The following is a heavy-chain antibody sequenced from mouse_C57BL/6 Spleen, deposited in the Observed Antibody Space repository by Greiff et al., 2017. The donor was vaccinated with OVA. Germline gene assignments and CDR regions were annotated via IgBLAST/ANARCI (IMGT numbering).Heavy chain of an antibody. D-gene: IGHD1-1*01. V-gene: IGHV1-39*01. CDR2: INPNYGTT. CDR1: GYSFTDYN. J-gene: IGHJ4*01. CDR3: ARKSYCCSMEY. Sequence: VQLQQSGPELVKPGASVKLSCKASGYSFTDYNMNWVKQSPGQSLEWIGVINPNYGTTSYNQQFKGKATLTVDTSSSTAYMQLNSLASDDSAVYYCARKSYCCSMEYWGQGTSVTVSS.